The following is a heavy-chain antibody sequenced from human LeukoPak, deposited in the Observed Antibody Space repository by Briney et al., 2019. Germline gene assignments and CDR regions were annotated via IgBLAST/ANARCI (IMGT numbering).Heavy chain of an antibody. D-gene: IGHD6-13*01. CDR2: IYSGGST. Sequence: GGSLRLSCAASGFTVSSNYMSWVRQAPGKGLEWVSVIYSGGSTYYADSVKGRFTISRDNAKNSLYLQMNSLRDEDTAVYYCARELAADPGPVDYWGQGTLVTVSS. CDR3: ARELAADPGPVDY. J-gene: IGHJ4*02. CDR1: GFTVSSNY. V-gene: IGHV3-53*01.